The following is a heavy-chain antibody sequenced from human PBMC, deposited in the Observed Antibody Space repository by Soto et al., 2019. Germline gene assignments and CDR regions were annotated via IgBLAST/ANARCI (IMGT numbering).Heavy chain of an antibody. Sequence: SETLSLTCTVSGGSISSYYWSGIRQPPGKGLEWIGYIYYSGSTNYNPSLKSRVTISVDTSKNQFSLKLSSVTAADTAVYYCAGSSYSGIAARPGYFDYWGQGTLVTVSS. CDR1: GGSISSYY. CDR2: IYYSGST. J-gene: IGHJ4*02. CDR3: AGSSYSGIAARPGYFDY. D-gene: IGHD6-6*01. V-gene: IGHV4-59*01.